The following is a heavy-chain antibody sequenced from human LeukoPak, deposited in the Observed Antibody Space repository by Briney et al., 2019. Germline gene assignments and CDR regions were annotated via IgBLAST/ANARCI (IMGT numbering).Heavy chain of an antibody. CDR1: GYTFTSYA. Sequence: ASVKVSCEASGYTFTSYAMNWVRQAPGQGLEWMGWINTNTGNPTYAQGFTGRFVFSLDTSVSTAYLQISSLKAEDTAVYYCAGRSRNGSSLFYYYYGMDVWGQGTTVTVSS. J-gene: IGHJ6*02. CDR3: AGRSRNGSSLFYYYYGMDV. CDR2: INTNTGNP. D-gene: IGHD6-13*01. V-gene: IGHV7-4-1*02.